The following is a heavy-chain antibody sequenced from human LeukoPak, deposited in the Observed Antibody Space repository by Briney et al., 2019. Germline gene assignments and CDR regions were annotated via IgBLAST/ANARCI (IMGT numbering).Heavy chain of an antibody. Sequence: PGGSLRLSCAASGFTFSSYWMTWVRQAPGKGLEWVANIKEDGSEKYYVDSLKGRFTISRDNANNSLFLQMNSLRAEDTAVYYCAGLPPGWGAFDIWGQGTMVTVSS. D-gene: IGHD1-26*01. CDR2: IKEDGSEK. V-gene: IGHV3-7*01. CDR1: GFTFSSYW. CDR3: AGLPPGWGAFDI. J-gene: IGHJ3*02.